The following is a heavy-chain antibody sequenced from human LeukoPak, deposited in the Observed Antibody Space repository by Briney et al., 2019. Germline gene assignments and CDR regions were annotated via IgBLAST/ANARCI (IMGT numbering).Heavy chain of an antibody. CDR2: IIPIFGTA. J-gene: IGHJ5*02. CDR3: ARVGDRTLGRYYDILTGYFDP. V-gene: IGHV1-69*13. D-gene: IGHD3-9*01. Sequence: GASVKVSGKASGSTFCSYVISWVRQAPGHGLEWMGGIIPIFGTANYAQKFQGRVTITADESTSTAYMELSSLRSEDTGVYYCARVGDRTLGRYYDILTGYFDPWGQGTLVTVFS. CDR1: GSTFCSYV.